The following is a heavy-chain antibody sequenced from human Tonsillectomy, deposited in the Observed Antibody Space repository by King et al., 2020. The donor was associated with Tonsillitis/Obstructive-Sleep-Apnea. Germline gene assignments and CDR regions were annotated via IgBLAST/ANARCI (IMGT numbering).Heavy chain of an antibody. D-gene: IGHD3-16*01. CDR3: ARHYGYFDY. V-gene: IGHV4-4*07. CDR1: GGSISSYY. CDR2: IYTSGST. Sequence: VQLQESGPGLVKPSETLSLTCTVSGGSISSYYWSWIRQPDGKGLEWIRRIYTSGSTNYNPSLKSRVTMSVDTSKNQFSLKLNSVTAADTAVYYCARHYGYFDYWGQGTLVTVSS. J-gene: IGHJ4*02.